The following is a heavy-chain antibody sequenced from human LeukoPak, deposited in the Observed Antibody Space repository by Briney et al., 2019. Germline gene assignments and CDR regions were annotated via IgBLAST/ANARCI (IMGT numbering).Heavy chain of an antibody. CDR2: IGSTGDT. V-gene: IGHV3-13*01. J-gene: IGHJ4*02. CDR3: ARERDGYKEYYFDY. CDR1: GFNFSKTD. D-gene: IGHD5-24*01. Sequence: GGSLRLSCVASGFNFSKTDMHWVRQPTGKSLEWVSGIGSTGDTSYPGSVKGRFTISREIGKNSLYLQIHSLRAEDTAVYYCARERDGYKEYYFDYWGQGTLVTVSS.